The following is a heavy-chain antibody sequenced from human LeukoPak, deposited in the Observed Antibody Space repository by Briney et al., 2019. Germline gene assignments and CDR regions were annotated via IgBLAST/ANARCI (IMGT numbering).Heavy chain of an antibody. CDR3: HRLFTVTSFDY. Sequence: SETLSLTCTVSGGSISSSSYYWGWIRQPPGKGLEWLGSIYYSGSTYYNPSLKRRVTISVDTSKNQFSLKLSSVTAADTAVYYCHRLFTVTSFDYWGQGTLVTVSS. D-gene: IGHD4-17*01. CDR1: GGSISSSSYY. J-gene: IGHJ4*02. CDR2: IYYSGST. V-gene: IGHV4-39*01.